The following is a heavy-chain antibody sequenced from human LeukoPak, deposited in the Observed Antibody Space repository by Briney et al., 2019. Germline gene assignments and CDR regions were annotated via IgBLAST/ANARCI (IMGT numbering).Heavy chain of an antibody. CDR1: GFTFSSYG. D-gene: IGHD3-10*01. V-gene: IGHV3-30*18. CDR3: AKDGSEWFGELSYYFDY. CDR2: ISYDGSNK. J-gene: IGHJ4*02. Sequence: PGGSLRLSCAASGFTFSSYGMHWVRQAPGKGLEWVAVISYDGSNKYYADSVKGRFTISRDNSKNTLYLQMNSLRAEDTAVYYCAKDGSEWFGELSYYFDYWGQGTLVTVSS.